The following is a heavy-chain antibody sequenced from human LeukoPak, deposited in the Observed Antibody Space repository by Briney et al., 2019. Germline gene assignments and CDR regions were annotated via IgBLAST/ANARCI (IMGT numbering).Heavy chain of an antibody. CDR3: ASRDKGYYYGLDV. V-gene: IGHV3-66*01. J-gene: IGHJ6*02. CDR2: ISGGGGT. CDR1: GFTGSSNY. D-gene: IGHD5-24*01. Sequence: PGGSLRLSCAASGFTGSSNYMSWVRQAPGNGLEWVSIISGGGGTYYADSVKDRFTISRDNSKSTLYLQMKSLRVEDTAVYYCASRDKGYYYGLDVWGQGTTVTVAS.